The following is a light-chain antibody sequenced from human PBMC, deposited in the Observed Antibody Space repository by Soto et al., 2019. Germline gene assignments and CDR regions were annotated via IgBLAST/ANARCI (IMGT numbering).Light chain of an antibody. CDR1: SSDVGGYNY. Sequence: QSALTQPVSVSGSPGQSSTISCTGTSSDVGGYNYVSWYQHHPGKAPKLIIYDVTNRPSGVSNPFSGSKSGNTASLTISGLQPEDEADYYCSSYTTSNTRQIVFGTGTKVTVL. V-gene: IGLV2-14*03. J-gene: IGLJ1*01. CDR3: SSYTTSNTRQIV. CDR2: DVT.